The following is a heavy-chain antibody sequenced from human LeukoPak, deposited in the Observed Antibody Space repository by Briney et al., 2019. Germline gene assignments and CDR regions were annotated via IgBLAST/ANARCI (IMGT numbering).Heavy chain of an antibody. CDR1: GFTFSSYG. V-gene: IGHV3-30*02. D-gene: IGHD1-26*01. CDR2: IRYDGSNK. Sequence: HSGGSLRLSCAASGFTFSSYGMHWVRQAPGKGLEWVAFIRYDGSNKYYADSVKGRFTISRDNSKNTLYLQMNSLRAEDTAVYYCAKLEELRFAFDIWGQGTMVTVSS. CDR3: AKLEELRFAFDI. J-gene: IGHJ3*02.